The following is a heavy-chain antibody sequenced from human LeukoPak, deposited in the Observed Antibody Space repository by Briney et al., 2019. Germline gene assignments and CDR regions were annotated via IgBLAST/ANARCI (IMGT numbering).Heavy chain of an antibody. J-gene: IGHJ4*02. CDR1: GFTFSSNA. CDR2: ISGGGGST. Sequence: GGSLRLSCAGSGFTFSSNAMSWVRQAPGKGLEWVSAISGGGGSTYYADSVKGRFTISRDDSKDTLYVQMNSLRAEDTAVYYCVKDYPRIGVTGTTSFFDYWGQGNLVTVSS. V-gene: IGHV3-23*01. CDR3: VKDYPRIGVTGTTSFFDY. D-gene: IGHD1-7*01.